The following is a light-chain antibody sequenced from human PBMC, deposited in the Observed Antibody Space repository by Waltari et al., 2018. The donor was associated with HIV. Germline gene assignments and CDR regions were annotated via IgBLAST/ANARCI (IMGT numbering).Light chain of an antibody. J-gene: IGLJ3*02. CDR1: ALPKQS. CDR2: KDS. Sequence: SYELTQPPSVSVSPGQTARIPCSGDALPKQSAYWYQQKPGQAPVLGIYKDSERPSGIPERFSGSSSGTTVTLTISGVQAEDEADYYCQSADSSGTLGVFGGGTKLTVL. CDR3: QSADSSGTLGV. V-gene: IGLV3-25*03.